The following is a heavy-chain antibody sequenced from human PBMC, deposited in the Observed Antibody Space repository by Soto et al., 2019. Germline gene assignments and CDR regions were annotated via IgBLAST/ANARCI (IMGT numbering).Heavy chain of an antibody. CDR3: ARDPLYCSSTSCYPNYFDY. D-gene: IGHD2-2*01. CDR1: GDSVSSNSAA. CDR2: TYYRSKWYN. J-gene: IGHJ4*02. Sequence: QVQLQQSGPGLVKPSQTLSLTCAISGDSVSSNSAAWNWIRQSPSRGLEWLGRTYYRSKWYNDYAVSVKSRITINPDTSKNQFSLQLNSVTPEDTAVYYCARDPLYCSSTSCYPNYFDYWGQGTLVTVSS. V-gene: IGHV6-1*01.